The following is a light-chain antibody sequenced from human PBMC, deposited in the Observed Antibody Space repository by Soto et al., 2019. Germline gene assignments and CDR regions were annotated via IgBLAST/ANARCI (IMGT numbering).Light chain of an antibody. Sequence: EIVLTQSPATLSLSPGERATLSCRASQSVSSSLAWYQQKPGQAPRLLIYDASNRATGIPARFSGSGSGTDFTLTISSLEPEDCAVYYCQQRTDWSTFGGGTKVEIK. V-gene: IGKV3-11*01. CDR3: QQRTDWST. J-gene: IGKJ4*01. CDR1: QSVSSS. CDR2: DAS.